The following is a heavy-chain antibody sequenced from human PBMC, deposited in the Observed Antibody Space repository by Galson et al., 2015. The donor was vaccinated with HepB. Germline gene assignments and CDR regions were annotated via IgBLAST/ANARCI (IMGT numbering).Heavy chain of an antibody. Sequence: AISGDSVSSNSAAWNWIRQSPSRGLEWLGRTYYRSKWYNDYAVSVKSRITINPDTSKNQFSLQLNSVTPEDTAVYYCARGLVLLWFGEHSYYFDYWGQGTLVTVSS. CDR3: ARGLVLLWFGEHSYYFDY. CDR1: GDSVSSNSAA. D-gene: IGHD3-10*01. J-gene: IGHJ4*02. CDR2: TYYRSKWYN. V-gene: IGHV6-1*01.